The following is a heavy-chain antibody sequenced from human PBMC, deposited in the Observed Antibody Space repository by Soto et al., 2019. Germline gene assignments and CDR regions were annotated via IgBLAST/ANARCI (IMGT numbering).Heavy chain of an antibody. D-gene: IGHD6-19*01. Sequence: QVQLVESGGGVVQPGRSLRLSCEASGFTFSRYGMHWVRQAPGKGLEWVAVISYDGSNKYYADSVKGRFTISRDNSKNTLYLQMNSLRAEDTAVYYCAKDRGWLAERYYYGMDVWGQGTTVTVSS. CDR1: GFTFSRYG. J-gene: IGHJ6*02. CDR3: AKDRGWLAERYYYGMDV. CDR2: ISYDGSNK. V-gene: IGHV3-30*18.